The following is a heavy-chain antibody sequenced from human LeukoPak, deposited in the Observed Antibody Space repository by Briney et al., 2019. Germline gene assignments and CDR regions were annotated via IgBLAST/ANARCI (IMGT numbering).Heavy chain of an antibody. J-gene: IGHJ5*02. D-gene: IGHD3-10*01. CDR3: ARGAGGSGSYRTWFDP. CDR1: GGSISSGDYY. Sequence: SETLSLTCTVSGGSISSGDYYWSWIRQPPGKGLEWIGYIYYSGSTYYNPSLKSRVTISVDTSKNQFSLKLSSVTAADTAVYYCARGAGGSGSYRTWFDPWGQGTLVTVSS. CDR2: IYYSGST. V-gene: IGHV4-30-4*08.